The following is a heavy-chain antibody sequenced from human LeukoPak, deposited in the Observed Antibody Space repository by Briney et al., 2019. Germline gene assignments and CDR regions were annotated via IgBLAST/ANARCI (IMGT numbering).Heavy chain of an antibody. V-gene: IGHV4-4*02. CDR3: ARVVYGSGSYYTLYYYYYMDV. J-gene: IGHJ6*03. D-gene: IGHD3-10*01. Sequence: GSLRLSCAASGFTFSSYGMHWVRQPPGKGLEWIGEIYHSGSTNYNPSLKSRVTISVDKSKNQFSLKLSSVTAADTAVYYCARVVYGSGSYYTLYYYYYMDVWGKGTTVTVSS. CDR1: GFTFSSYG. CDR2: IYHSGST.